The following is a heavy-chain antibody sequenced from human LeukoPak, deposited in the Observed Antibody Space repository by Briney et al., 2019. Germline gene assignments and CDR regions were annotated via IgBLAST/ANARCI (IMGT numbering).Heavy chain of an antibody. CDR1: GYTFTSYA. D-gene: IGHD4-17*01. CDR3: AKDLYGDYGLGMLPYGAFDI. CDR2: INAGNGNT. V-gene: IGHV1-3*01. J-gene: IGHJ3*02. Sequence: EASVKVSCKASGYTFTSYAMHWVRQAPGQRLEWMGWINAGNGNTKYSQKFQGRVTITRDTSASTAYMELSSLRAEDTAVYYCAKDLYGDYGLGMLPYGAFDIWGQGTMVTVSS.